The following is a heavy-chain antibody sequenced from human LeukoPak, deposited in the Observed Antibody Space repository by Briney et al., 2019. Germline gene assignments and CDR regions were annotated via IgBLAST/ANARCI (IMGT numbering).Heavy chain of an antibody. Sequence: PGGSLRLSCAASGFTFSSSGMHWARQAPGKGLEWLAFIRYDGSDKYYAGSVKGRFTISRDNSKNTLFLQMSSLRDKDTAIYYCAQDWSIAAPCRLGFDYWGQGTLVTVSS. CDR1: GFTFSSSG. CDR3: AQDWSIAAPCRLGFDY. CDR2: IRYDGSDK. D-gene: IGHD6-13*01. J-gene: IGHJ4*02. V-gene: IGHV3-30*02.